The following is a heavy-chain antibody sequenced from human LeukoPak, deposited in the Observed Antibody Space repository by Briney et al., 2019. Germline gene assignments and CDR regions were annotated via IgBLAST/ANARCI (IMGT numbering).Heavy chain of an antibody. CDR2: IYYSGST. CDR3: ARVSGGTYPDY. Sequence: PSETLSLTCTVSGVSISSYYWSWIRQPPGKGLEWIGYIYYSGSTNYNPSLKSRVTISVDTSKNQFSLKLSSVTAADTAVYYCARVSGGTYPDYWGQGTRVTVSS. V-gene: IGHV4-59*01. D-gene: IGHD1-26*01. CDR1: GVSISSYY. J-gene: IGHJ4*02.